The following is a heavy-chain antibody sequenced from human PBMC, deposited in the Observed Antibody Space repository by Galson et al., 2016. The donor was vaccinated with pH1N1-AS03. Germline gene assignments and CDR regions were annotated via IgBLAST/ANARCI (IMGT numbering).Heavy chain of an antibody. CDR1: GYTFTGFY. Sequence: SVKVSCKASGYTFTGFYVHWVRQAPGQGLEWMGWINTDSGVTNYAQKFEAWVTMTRDTSVSTAYMELYGLKSDDTAVYYCARDPRGPCTSATCPTTYYFGMDVWGQGTTAIVSS. D-gene: IGHD2-2*01. V-gene: IGHV1-2*04. CDR2: INTDSGVT. J-gene: IGHJ6*02. CDR3: ARDPRGPCTSATCPTTYYFGMDV.